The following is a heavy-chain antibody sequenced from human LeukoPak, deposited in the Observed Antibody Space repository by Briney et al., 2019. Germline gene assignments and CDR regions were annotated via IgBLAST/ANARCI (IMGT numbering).Heavy chain of an antibody. CDR2: IIPILGTA. D-gene: IGHD6-19*01. CDR1: GGTFSSYA. CDR3: ARTGRSSGWYWFDP. V-gene: IGHV1-69*13. J-gene: IGHJ5*02. Sequence: ASVKVSCKASGGTFSSYAISWVRQAPGQGLEWMGGIIPILGTANYAQKFQGRVTITADESTSTAYMELSSLRSEDTAVYYCARTGRSSGWYWFDPWGQGTLVTVSS.